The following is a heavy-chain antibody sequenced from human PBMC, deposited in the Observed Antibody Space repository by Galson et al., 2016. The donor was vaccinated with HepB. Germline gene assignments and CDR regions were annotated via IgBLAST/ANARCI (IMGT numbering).Heavy chain of an antibody. J-gene: IGHJ4*02. CDR3: ARAPPSASDYGADYFDS. CDR1: GFAFSSHW. CDR2: INSDGTIS. D-gene: IGHD1-26*01. V-gene: IGHV3-74*01. Sequence: SLRLSCAASGFAFSSHWMHWVRQDLGKGLVWVSRINSDGTISNYADSVKGRFTISRDNAKNTLYLQMNSLRAEDTAVYYCARAPPSASDYGADYFDSWGQGTLVTVSS.